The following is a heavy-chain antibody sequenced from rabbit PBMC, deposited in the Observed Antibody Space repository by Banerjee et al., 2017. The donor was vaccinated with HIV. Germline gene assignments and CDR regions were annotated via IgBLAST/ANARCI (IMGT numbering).Heavy chain of an antibody. D-gene: IGHD4-2*01. CDR3: ARGHAGSSWGLDL. V-gene: IGHV1S40*01. CDR2: IYTGSSGVT. CDR1: GFSLSNNYV. J-gene: IGHJ3*01. Sequence: QSLEEVGGDLVKPGASLTLTCTASGFSLSNNYVISWVRQAPGKGLEWTACIYTGSSGVTYYASWAKGRFTISKTSLTTVTLRLNSLTAADTATYFCARGHAGSSWGLDLWGQGTLVTVS.